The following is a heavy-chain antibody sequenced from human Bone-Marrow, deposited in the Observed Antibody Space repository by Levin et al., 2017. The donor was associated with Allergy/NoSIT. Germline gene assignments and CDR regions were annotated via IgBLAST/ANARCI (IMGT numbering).Heavy chain of an antibody. D-gene: IGHD3-22*01. V-gene: IGHV1-2*02. CDR3: ARLSHYNDSC. Sequence: ASVKVSCKASGYTFTGYYLHWVRQAPGQGPEWMGWINPNGGGPNYAQKFQGRVTMTRDTSISTAYMELSRLRSDDTAVYYCARLSHYNDSCWGPGTLVTVSS. CDR1: GYTFTGYY. CDR2: INPNGGGP. J-gene: IGHJ4*02.